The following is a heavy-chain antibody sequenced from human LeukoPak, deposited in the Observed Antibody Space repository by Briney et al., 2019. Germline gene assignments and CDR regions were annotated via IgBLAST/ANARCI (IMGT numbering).Heavy chain of an antibody. J-gene: IGHJ4*02. V-gene: IGHV1-2*02. CDR1: GYTFTGYY. Sequence: ASVKVSCKASGYTFTGYYMHWVRQAPGHGLEWMGWVNPDSGGTNYAQKFQGRVTMTRDTSISTAYMELSRLRSDDTAVYYCARDLGSSTSHFDYWGQGTLVTVSS. D-gene: IGHD2-2*01. CDR2: VNPDSGGT. CDR3: ARDLGSSTSHFDY.